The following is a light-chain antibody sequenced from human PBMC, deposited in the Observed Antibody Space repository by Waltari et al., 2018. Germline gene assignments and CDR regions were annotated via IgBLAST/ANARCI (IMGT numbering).Light chain of an antibody. J-gene: IGKJ1*01. CDR2: GAS. CDR1: QSVLGSY. Sequence: EIVLTPSPGTPSLSPGERAPLPCRASQSVLGSYLAWYQQKPGQAPRPLIYGASSRATGIPDRFSGSGSGTDFTLTISRLEPEDFVVYYCQQYSSSSRTFGQGTKVEIK. V-gene: IGKV3-20*01. CDR3: QQYSSSSRT.